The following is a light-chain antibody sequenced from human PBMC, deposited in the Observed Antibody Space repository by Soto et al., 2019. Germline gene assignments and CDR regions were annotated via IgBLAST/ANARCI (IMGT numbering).Light chain of an antibody. CDR1: QSVSSSY. Sequence: EIVLTQSPGTLSLSPGERATLSCRASQSVSSSYLAWYQQKPGQAPRLLIYGASSRATGIPDRFSGSGSGTDFTVTISRLEPEDFAVYYCQQYGSLPGTFGQGTKVEIK. V-gene: IGKV3-20*01. CDR2: GAS. J-gene: IGKJ1*01. CDR3: QQYGSLPGT.